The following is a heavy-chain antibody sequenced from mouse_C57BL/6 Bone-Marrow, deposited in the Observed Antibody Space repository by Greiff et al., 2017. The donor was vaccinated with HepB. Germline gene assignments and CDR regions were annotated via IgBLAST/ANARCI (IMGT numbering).Heavy chain of an antibody. CDR2: IHPNSGST. J-gene: IGHJ4*01. Sequence: QVQLQQPGAELVKPGASVKLSCKASGYTFTSYWMHWVKQRPGQGLEWIGMIHPNSGSTNYNEKFKSKATLTVDKSSSTAYMQLSSLTSEDSAVYYCARDSRIYYGNFYYAMDYWGQGTSVTVSS. CDR1: GYTFTSYW. D-gene: IGHD2-1*01. V-gene: IGHV1-64*01. CDR3: ARDSRIYYGNFYYAMDY.